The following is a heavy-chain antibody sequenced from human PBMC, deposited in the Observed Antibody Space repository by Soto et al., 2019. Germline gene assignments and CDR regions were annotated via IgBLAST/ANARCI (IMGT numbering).Heavy chain of an antibody. CDR2: LIPIFDTT. CDR1: GGTFSSFA. J-gene: IGHJ4*02. V-gene: IGHV1-69*01. CDR3: ARARAERARSYDFWGGSFDA. Sequence: QVQLVQSGAEVKRPGSSVKVSCKASGGTFSSFAISWVRQAPGQGLEWMGGLIPIFDTTNHAQKFQGRVTIIADECPSTAYMAPRSLRFEATAVYYCARARAERARSYDFWGGSFDAWGQGTLVSVSS. D-gene: IGHD3-3*01.